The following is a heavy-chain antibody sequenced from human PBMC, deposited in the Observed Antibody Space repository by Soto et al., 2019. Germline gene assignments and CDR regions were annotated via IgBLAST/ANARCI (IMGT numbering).Heavy chain of an antibody. CDR2: IYYSGST. CDR1: VKSITSYY. D-gene: IGHD3-10*01. V-gene: IGHV4-59*08. CDR3: ARMRWVVGSWPVQH. J-gene: IGHJ1*01. Sequence: SATRSLTSTVPVKSITSYYWRCIRQPSGKGLEWIGYIYYSGSTNYNPSLKSRVTISVDTSKNQFSLKLSSVTAADTAVYYCARMRWVVGSWPVQHRGQDTLVTLS.